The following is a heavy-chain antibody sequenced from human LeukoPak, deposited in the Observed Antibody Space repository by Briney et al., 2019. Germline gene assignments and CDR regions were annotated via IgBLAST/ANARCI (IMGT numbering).Heavy chain of an antibody. CDR1: GYSFTSYW. CDR2: IYPGDPDT. J-gene: IGHJ4*02. D-gene: IGHD1-1*01. V-gene: IGHV5-51*01. CDR3: ARLTLPNDPFDY. Sequence: KAGASLQISCKGSGYSFTSYWIGWVRQLPGKGLEWMGIIYPGDPDTRYSPSFQGQVTISADKSISTAYLQWSSLKASDTAMYYCARLTLPNDPFDYWGQGTLVTVSS.